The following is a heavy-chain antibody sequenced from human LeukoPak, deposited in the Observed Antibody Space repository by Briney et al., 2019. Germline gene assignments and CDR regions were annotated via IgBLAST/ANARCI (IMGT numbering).Heavy chain of an antibody. V-gene: IGHV4-30-2*01. Sequence: PSETRSLTCTVSGGSISSGGYYWSWIRQPPGKGLEWIGYIYHSGSTYYNPSLKSRVTISVDRSKNQFSLKLSSVTAADTAVYYCARDGRISPYSGMDVWGQGTTVTVSS. CDR2: IYHSGST. CDR1: GGSISSGGYY. D-gene: IGHD1-26*01. CDR3: ARDGRISPYSGMDV. J-gene: IGHJ6*02.